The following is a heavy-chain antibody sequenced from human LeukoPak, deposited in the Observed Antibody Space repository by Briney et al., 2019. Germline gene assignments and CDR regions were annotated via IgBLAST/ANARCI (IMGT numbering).Heavy chain of an antibody. V-gene: IGHV1-69*10. CDR2: SIPILGIA. CDR3: ARDQPLYYYSAMDV. CDR1: GGTFSSYT. J-gene: IGHJ6*02. Sequence: SVKVSCNASGGTFSSYTVRWVRQAPGQGPEWRGGSIPILGIANYAQKFHGRGTITADKSTSTAYLELSSLRSEDTAVYYCARDQPLYYYSAMDVWGQGTTVTASS.